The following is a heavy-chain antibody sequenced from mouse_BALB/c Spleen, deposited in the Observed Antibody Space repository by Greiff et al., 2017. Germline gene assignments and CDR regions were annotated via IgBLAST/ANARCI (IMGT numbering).Heavy chain of an antibody. CDR1: GFTFSDYG. J-gene: IGHJ4*01. Sequence: EVHLVESGGGLVQPGGSRKLSCAASGFTFSDYGMAWVRQAPGKGPEWVAFISNLAYSIYYADTVTGRFTISRENAKNTLYLEMSSLRSEDTAMYYCARVYGNYVGYAMDYWGQGTSVTVSS. V-gene: IGHV5-15*02. D-gene: IGHD2-1*01. CDR3: ARVYGNYVGYAMDY. CDR2: ISNLAYSI.